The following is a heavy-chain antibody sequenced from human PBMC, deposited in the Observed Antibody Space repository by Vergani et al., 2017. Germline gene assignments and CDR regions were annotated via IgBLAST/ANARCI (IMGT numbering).Heavy chain of an antibody. D-gene: IGHD3-10*01. CDR3: AGVNGSGSYYTLNAFDV. J-gene: IGHJ3*01. Sequence: QVQLQESGPGLVKPSGPLSLTCAVSGGSLSSSNWWSWFRQPPGKGLEWIGEIYHSWSTNYNPSLKSRITISVDKSKNQFSLKLCSVSAADTAVYYCAGVNGSGSYYTLNAFDVWGQGTMVTVSS. V-gene: IGHV4-4*02. CDR2: IYHSWST. CDR1: GGSLSSSNW.